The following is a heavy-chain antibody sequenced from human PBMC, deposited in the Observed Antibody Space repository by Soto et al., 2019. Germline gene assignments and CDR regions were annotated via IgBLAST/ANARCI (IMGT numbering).Heavy chain of an antibody. CDR3: ARDCSGGSCSTAY. CDR2: ISVYNGNK. D-gene: IGHD2-15*01. Sequence: QVQLVQSGAEVKKPGASVKVSCKASGYTFSSYGISWVRQGPGQGLEWMGWISVYNGNKMYAQKFQGRVTMTTDTSTSTAYMEMRSLRSDDTAVYYCARDCSGGSCSTAYWGQGTLVTVSS. V-gene: IGHV1-18*01. CDR1: GYTFSSYG. J-gene: IGHJ4*02.